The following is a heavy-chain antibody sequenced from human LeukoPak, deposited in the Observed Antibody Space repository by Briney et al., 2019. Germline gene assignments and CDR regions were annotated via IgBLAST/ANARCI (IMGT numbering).Heavy chain of an antibody. CDR3: AKDYYGSGNFDY. CDR2: ISYDGSNK. Sequence: SCKVSGYTLTELSMHWVRQAPGKGLEWVAVISYDGSNKYYADSVKGRFTISRDNSKNTLYLQMNSLRAEDTAVYYCAKDYYGSGNFDYWGQGTLVTVSS. D-gene: IGHD3-10*01. J-gene: IGHJ4*02. CDR1: GYTLTELS. V-gene: IGHV3-30*18.